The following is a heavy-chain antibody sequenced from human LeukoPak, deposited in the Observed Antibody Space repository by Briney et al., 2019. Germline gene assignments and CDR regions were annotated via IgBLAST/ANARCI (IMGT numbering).Heavy chain of an antibody. D-gene: IGHD3-9*01. J-gene: IGHJ4*02. CDR2: IYHSGST. V-gene: IGHV4-38-2*01. CDR3: ARHGNYDILTGRFFDY. Sequence: SETLSLTCAVSCYSISSGYYWGWIRQPPGKGLEWIGSIYHSGSTYYNPSLKSRVTISVDTSKNQFSLKLSSVTAADTAVYYCARHGNYDILTGRFFDYWGQGTLVTVSS. CDR1: CYSISSGYY.